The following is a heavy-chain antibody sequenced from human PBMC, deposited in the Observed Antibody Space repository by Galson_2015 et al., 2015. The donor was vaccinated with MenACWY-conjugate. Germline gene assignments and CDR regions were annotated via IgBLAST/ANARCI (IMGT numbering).Heavy chain of an antibody. CDR3: ARLAPSTIWFGELSPHFDY. Sequence: QSGAEVKKPGESLKISCKGSGYSFTSYWIGWVRQMPGKGLEWMGIIYPGDSDTRYSPSFQGQVTISADKSISTAYLQWSSLKASDTAMYYCARLAPSTIWFGELSPHFDYWGQGTLVTVSS. J-gene: IGHJ4*02. D-gene: IGHD3-10*01. CDR2: IYPGDSDT. CDR1: GYSFTSYW. V-gene: IGHV5-51*03.